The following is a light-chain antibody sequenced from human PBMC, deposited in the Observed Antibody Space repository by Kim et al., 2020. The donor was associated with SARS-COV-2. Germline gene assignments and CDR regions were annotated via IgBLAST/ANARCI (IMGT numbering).Light chain of an antibody. CDR2: WAS. J-gene: IGKJ1*01. CDR1: QNLLYSSNNKNY. CDR3: QQYYANPRT. Sequence: DIAMTQSPDSLAVSLGERATINCKSSQNLLYSSNNKNYFAWYQQKPGQPPKLLIYWASTREAGVPDRFSGSGSGTDFTLTISSLQAEDVAIYYCQQYYANPRTFGQGTKVDIK. V-gene: IGKV4-1*01.